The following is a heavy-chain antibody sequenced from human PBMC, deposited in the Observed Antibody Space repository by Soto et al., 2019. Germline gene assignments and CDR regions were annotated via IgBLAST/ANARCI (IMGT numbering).Heavy chain of an antibody. D-gene: IGHD4-17*01. J-gene: IGHJ4*02. CDR1: GGSISSGGYY. Sequence: QVQLQESGPGLVKPSQTLSLTCTVSGGSISSGGYYWSWIRQHPGKGLEWIGYIYYSGRTYYNPSHKSRLTISVDKYKNQFALKLSSVTAADTAVYYCARNYGDYVWYFHYWGQGTLVPVSS. V-gene: IGHV4-31*03. CDR3: ARNYGDYVWYFHY. CDR2: IYYSGRT.